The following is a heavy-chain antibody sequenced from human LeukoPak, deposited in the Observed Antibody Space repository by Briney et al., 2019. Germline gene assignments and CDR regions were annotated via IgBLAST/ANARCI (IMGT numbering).Heavy chain of an antibody. D-gene: IGHD2-2*01. CDR3: ARVGYCSSTSCYKNWFDP. V-gene: IGHV6-1*01. Sequence: SQTLSLTCAISGDSVSSNSAAWNWIRQSPSRGLEWLGRTYCRSKWYNDYAVSVKSRITINPDTSKNQFSLQLNSVTPEDTAVYYCARVGYCSSTSCYKNWFDPWGQGTLVTVSS. J-gene: IGHJ5*02. CDR2: TYCRSKWYN. CDR1: GDSVSSNSAA.